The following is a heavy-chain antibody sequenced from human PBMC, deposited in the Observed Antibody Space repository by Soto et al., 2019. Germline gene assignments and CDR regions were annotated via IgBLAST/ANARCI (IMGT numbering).Heavy chain of an antibody. CDR2: IIPIFGTA. Sequence: QVQLVQSGADVKKPGSSVKVSCKASGGNFSSYAIIWARQAPGQGLECMGGIIPIFGTANYAQKFQSRVTITADEYTSTDYMKLSSLRSEDTAVYYCENWVYSSSEPNNWFDPCGQGTLVTVSS. CDR1: GGNFSSYA. J-gene: IGHJ5*02. V-gene: IGHV1-69*01. D-gene: IGHD6-6*01. CDR3: ENWVYSSSEPNNWFDP.